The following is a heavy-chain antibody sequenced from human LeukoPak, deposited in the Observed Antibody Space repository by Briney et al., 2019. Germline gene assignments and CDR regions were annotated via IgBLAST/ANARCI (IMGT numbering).Heavy chain of an antibody. D-gene: IGHD2-21*02. V-gene: IGHV3-30*04. CDR2: ISNDRRDK. CDR1: GFTFSTYA. J-gene: IGHJ4*02. Sequence: PGRSLRLSCAASGFTFSTYAMHWVRQAPAKGLDWVAVISNDRRDKYYADSVKGRFTISRDNSKNTLDLQMNSLRVDDTAVYYCARGAWTATQPINDWGQGTLVTVSS. CDR3: ARGAWTATQPIND.